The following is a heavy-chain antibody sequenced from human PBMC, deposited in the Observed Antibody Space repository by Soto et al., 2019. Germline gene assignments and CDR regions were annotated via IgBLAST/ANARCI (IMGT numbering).Heavy chain of an antibody. CDR2: ISYDGSNN. Sequence: GGSLRLSCAASGFTFSSYAMHWVRQAPGKGLEWVALISYDGSNNYYADSVKGRFTIYRDTSKNTLYLQMNSLRAEDTAVYHCARDPYSSSWFDSWGQGTVVTVSS. CDR3: ARDPYSSSWFDS. V-gene: IGHV3-30-3*01. D-gene: IGHD6-13*01. J-gene: IGHJ5*01. CDR1: GFTFSSYA.